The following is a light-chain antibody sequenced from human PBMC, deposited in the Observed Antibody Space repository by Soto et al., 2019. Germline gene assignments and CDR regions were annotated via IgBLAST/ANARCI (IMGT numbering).Light chain of an antibody. CDR2: AAS. CDR3: QKYNSAPWK. V-gene: IGKV1-27*01. Sequence: IQITHSPSSLSTPVVNTVTLTFLASQGISNYSAWYQQKPGKVPKLLIYAASTLQSGVPSRFSGSGSGTDFTLTISSLQPEDVATYYCQKYNSAPWKFGKGNKVGIK. CDR1: QGISNY. J-gene: IGKJ1*01.